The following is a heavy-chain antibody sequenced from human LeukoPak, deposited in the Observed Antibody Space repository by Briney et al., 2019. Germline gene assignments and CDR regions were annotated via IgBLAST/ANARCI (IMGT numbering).Heavy chain of an antibody. CDR1: GGSISSGGYS. J-gene: IGHJ5*02. Sequence: PSQTLSLTCAVSGGSISSGGYSWSWIRQPPGKGLEWIGYIYHSGSTYYNPSLKSRVTISVDTSKNQFSLKLSSVTAADTAVYYCVRGWAVGLVDNWFDPWGQGTLVTVSS. CDR3: VRGWAVGLVDNWFDP. CDR2: IYHSGST. V-gene: IGHV4-30-2*01. D-gene: IGHD6-19*01.